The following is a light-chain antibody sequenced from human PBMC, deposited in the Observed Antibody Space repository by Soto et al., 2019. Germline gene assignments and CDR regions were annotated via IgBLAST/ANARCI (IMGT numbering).Light chain of an antibody. CDR2: EVS. Sequence: QPVLTQPASVSGSPGQSITISCTGTSTDVGSYNLVSWYQQHPGEAPKFMIYEVSKRPSGVSNRFSGSKSGNTASLTISGLQAEDEADYYCCSYAASSPLYVFGTGTKLTVL. CDR3: CSYAASSPLYV. J-gene: IGLJ1*01. V-gene: IGLV2-23*02. CDR1: STDVGSYNL.